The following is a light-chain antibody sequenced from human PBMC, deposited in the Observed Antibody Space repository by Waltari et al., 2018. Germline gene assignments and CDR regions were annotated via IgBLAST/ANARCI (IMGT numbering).Light chain of an antibody. CDR1: SRDVGGYNY. Sequence: QSALTQPPSASGSPGQSVTISCPGTSRDVGGYNYVTWYQQQPGKVPKRLIYEVTKRPSGVPDRFSGSRSGNTASLTVSGLQPEDEADYYCSSYAGSSSVFGGGTKLTVL. CDR3: SSYAGSSSV. J-gene: IGLJ2*01. CDR2: EVT. V-gene: IGLV2-8*01.